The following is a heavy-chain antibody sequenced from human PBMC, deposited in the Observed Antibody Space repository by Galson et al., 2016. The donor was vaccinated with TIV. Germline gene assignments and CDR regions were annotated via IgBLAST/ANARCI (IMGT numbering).Heavy chain of an antibody. CDR2: ILPISGTT. Sequence: SVKVSCKASGGNFNIYAINWVRQAPGQGLEWMGGILPISGTTNYAQNFQGRLTINTGESTTTVTMELSSLTSKDTAVYFCARDIPCGGACYFFDDWGQETLVTVSS. CDR3: ARDIPCGGACYFFDD. J-gene: IGHJ4*02. CDR1: GGNFNIYA. V-gene: IGHV1-69*05. D-gene: IGHD2-21*02.